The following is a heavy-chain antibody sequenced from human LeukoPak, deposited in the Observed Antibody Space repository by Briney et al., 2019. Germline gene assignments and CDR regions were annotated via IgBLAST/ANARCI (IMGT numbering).Heavy chain of an antibody. V-gene: IGHV5-51*01. CDR1: GYSFTSYW. Sequence: GESLKISCKGSGYSFTSYWIGWVRQMPGKGLEWMGIIYPGDSDTRYSTSFQCQVTISADKSISTAYLQWSSLKASDTAMYYCARRGWFGELLWGYNWFDPWGQGTLVTVSS. CDR2: IYPGDSDT. CDR3: ARRGWFGELLWGYNWFDP. J-gene: IGHJ5*02. D-gene: IGHD3-10*01.